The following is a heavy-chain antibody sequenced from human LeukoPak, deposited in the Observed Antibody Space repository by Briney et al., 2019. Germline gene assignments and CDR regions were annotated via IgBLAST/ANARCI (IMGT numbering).Heavy chain of an antibody. CDR3: ARDTGYSSSRVRYFDY. Sequence: SETLSLTCTVSGGSISSGSYYWSWIRQPAGKGLEWIGRIYTSGSTNYNPSLKSRVTISVDTSKNQFSLKLSSVTAADTAVYYCARDTGYSSSRVRYFDYWGQGTLVTVSS. CDR1: GGSISSGSYY. CDR2: IYTSGST. D-gene: IGHD6-13*01. J-gene: IGHJ4*02. V-gene: IGHV4-61*02.